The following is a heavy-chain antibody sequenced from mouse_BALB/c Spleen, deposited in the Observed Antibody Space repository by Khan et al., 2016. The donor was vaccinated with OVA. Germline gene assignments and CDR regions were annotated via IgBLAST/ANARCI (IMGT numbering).Heavy chain of an antibody. V-gene: IGHV1S135*01. J-gene: IGHJ3*01. D-gene: IGHD2-2*01. CDR2: IDPFSGDT. Sequence: VQLKQSGPELMKPGTSVKISCKASGYSFTTYYIHWVMQSHGKSLEWIGYIDPFSGDTTFNQKFKGKATLTVDKSSSTAYIHLSILTSEDSAIYYCTRQGYVGWFTYWGQGTLVTVSA. CDR3: TRQGYVGWFTY. CDR1: GYSFTTYY.